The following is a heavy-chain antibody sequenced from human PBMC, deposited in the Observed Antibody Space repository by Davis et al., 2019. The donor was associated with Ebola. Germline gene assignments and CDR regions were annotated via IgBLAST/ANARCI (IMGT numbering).Heavy chain of an antibody. J-gene: IGHJ6*04. CDR3: AKAKWEVEYHYSGMDV. Sequence: MPSEILSLTCTVSGGSISSGGYYWSWIRQHPGKGLEWIGYIYYSGSTYYNPSLKSRVTISVDTSKNQFSLKLSSVTAADTAVYLCAKAKWEVEYHYSGMDVWGKGTTVTVSS. CDR2: IYYSGST. CDR1: GGSISSGGYY. D-gene: IGHD1-26*01. V-gene: IGHV4-31*03.